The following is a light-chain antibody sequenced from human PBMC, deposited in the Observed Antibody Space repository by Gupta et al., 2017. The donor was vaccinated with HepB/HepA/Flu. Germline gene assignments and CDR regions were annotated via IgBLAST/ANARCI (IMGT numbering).Light chain of an antibody. J-gene: IGKJ4*01. V-gene: IGKV3-15*01. CDR3: QQDNSWPLT. CDR1: QSISAN. Sequence: EIVMTQSPVTLSVSPGETATLYCRASQSISANFAWYQQRPGQAPRLLVYGISTRASAIPARFSGSGSGTEFTLSISNLQSEDSALYFGQQDNSWPLTFGGGTQVEI. CDR2: GIS.